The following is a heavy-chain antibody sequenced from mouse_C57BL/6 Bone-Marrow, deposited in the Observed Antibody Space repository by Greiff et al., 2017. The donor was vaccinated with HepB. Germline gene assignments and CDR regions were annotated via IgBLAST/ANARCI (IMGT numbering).Heavy chain of an antibody. Sequence: EVQLQQSGPELVKPGASVKISCKASGYTFTDYYMNWVKQSHGKSLEWIGDSNPNNGGTSYNQKFKGKATLTVDKSSSTAYMELSSLTSEDSAVYYCARCDYDLFAYWGQGTLVTVSA. J-gene: IGHJ3*01. CDR3: ARCDYDLFAY. D-gene: IGHD2-4*01. CDR1: GYTFTDYY. CDR2: SNPNNGGT. V-gene: IGHV1-26*01.